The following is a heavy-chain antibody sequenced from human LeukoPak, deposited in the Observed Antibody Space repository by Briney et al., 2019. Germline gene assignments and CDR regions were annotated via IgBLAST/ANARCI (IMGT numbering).Heavy chain of an antibody. CDR2: ISGSGGGT. CDR3: AKVQAASSGWYFDY. CDR1: GFTFSNYA. V-gene: IGHV3-23*01. Sequence: KSGGSLILSCAASGFTFSNYAMTWVRQAPGKGLEWVSAISGSGGGTKYADSVKGRFTISRDNSKNTLYLQTNSLRAEDTAVYYCAKVQAASSGWYFDYWGQGTLVTVSS. J-gene: IGHJ4*02. D-gene: IGHD6-19*01.